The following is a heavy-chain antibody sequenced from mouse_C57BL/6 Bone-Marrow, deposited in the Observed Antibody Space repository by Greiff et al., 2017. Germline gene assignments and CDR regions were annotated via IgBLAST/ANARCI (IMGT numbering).Heavy chain of an antibody. CDR2: INPNHGGT. Sequence: VQLQQSGPELVKPGASVKIPCKASGYTFPDYNMDWVKQSHGKSLEWIGDINPNHGGTIYNQKFKGKATLTVDKSSSTAYMELRSLTSEDTAVYYCARQDYGSSPYFDYWGQGTTLTVSS. V-gene: IGHV1-18*01. J-gene: IGHJ2*01. CDR1: GYTFPDYN. D-gene: IGHD1-1*01. CDR3: ARQDYGSSPYFDY.